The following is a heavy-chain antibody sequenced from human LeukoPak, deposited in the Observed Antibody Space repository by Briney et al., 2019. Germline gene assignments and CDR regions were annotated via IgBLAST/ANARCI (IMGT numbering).Heavy chain of an antibody. V-gene: IGHV1-18*01. CDR1: DYAFTKYG. Sequence: ASVKVSFRASDYAFTKYGISWVRQAPGQGLEWMGWISGYNGNTKKAQKFQGRVIMTTDTSTSTAYMEPRSLRSDDTVFFFKPKTAYEMLTGYFQPNWFDPWGXGTLVTVSS. CDR2: ISGYNGNT. CDR3: PKTAYEMLTGYFQPNWFDP. D-gene: IGHD3-9*01. J-gene: IGHJ5*02.